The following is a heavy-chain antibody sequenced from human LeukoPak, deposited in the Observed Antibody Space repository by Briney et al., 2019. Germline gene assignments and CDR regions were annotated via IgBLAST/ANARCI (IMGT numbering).Heavy chain of an antibody. V-gene: IGHV4-59*01. D-gene: IGHD3-3*01. Sequence: SETLSLTCTVSGGSISSYYWSWIRQPPGKGLEWIGYIYYSGSTNYNPSLKSRVTISVDTSKNQFYLKLSSVTAADTAVYYCARGRITIFGVVNWFDPWGQGTLVTVSS. CDR3: ARGRITIFGVVNWFDP. CDR2: IYYSGST. CDR1: GGSISSYY. J-gene: IGHJ5*02.